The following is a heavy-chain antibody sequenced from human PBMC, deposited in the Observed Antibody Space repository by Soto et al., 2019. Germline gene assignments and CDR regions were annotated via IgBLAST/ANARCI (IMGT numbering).Heavy chain of an antibody. CDR2: LWSDGSNE. V-gene: IGHV3-33*01. Sequence: QVQLVESGGGVVQPGRSLRLSCAASEFTFSRHGMHWVRQAPGKGLQWVGVLWSDGSNELYADSVKGRFIISRDNSKNILYLQMNSLRADDTAVYYCARERTFGDNKHNYMDVWGTGITVTVSS. CDR3: ARERTFGDNKHNYMDV. J-gene: IGHJ6*03. D-gene: IGHD3-10*01. CDR1: EFTFSRHG.